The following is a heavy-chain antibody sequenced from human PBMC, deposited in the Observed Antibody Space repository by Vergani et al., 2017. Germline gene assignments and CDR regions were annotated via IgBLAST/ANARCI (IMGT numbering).Heavy chain of an antibody. J-gene: IGHJ6*03. D-gene: IGHD4-11*01. CDR2: IDHTGRP. CDR3: ASVNTETNGHLYYYYYMDV. V-gene: IGHV4-34*01. Sequence: QVQLQQWGGGLLKPSETLSLTCVVNGGSFTSYHWTWIRQSPGEGLEWVGDIDHTGRPDYNPSLKSRLTMSVDKSRNQFSLTLNSVPATDTAIYFCASVNTETNGHLYYYYYMDVGVQGTAVTVS. CDR1: GGSFTSYH.